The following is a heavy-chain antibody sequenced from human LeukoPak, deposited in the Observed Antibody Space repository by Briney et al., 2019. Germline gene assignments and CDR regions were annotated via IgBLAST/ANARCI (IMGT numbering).Heavy chain of an antibody. CDR3: ARDWDSRNDYFDP. CDR2: TSARNDDT. Sequence: ASVKVSCKASGYTFTSYGIGWVRQAPGQGLEWMGWTSARNDDTNYAETLQGRLTMTTDISTSTAYMELTSLRSDDTAVYYCARDWDSRNDYFDPWGQGTLVIVSS. D-gene: IGHD1-1*01. V-gene: IGHV1-18*01. CDR1: GYTFTSYG. J-gene: IGHJ4*02.